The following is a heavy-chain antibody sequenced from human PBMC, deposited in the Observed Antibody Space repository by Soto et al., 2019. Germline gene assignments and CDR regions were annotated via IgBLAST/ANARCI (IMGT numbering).Heavy chain of an antibody. D-gene: IGHD6-13*01. CDR1: GYTFTSYA. Sequence: QVQLVQSGSELKKPGASVKVSCKASGYTFTSYAMNWVRQAPGQGLEWMGWINTNTGNPTYAQGFTGRFVFSLDTSVSTAYLQICSLKAADTAVYYCARDYRYSRSWYEYDYYGMDVWGQGTTVTVSS. CDR2: INTNTGNP. J-gene: IGHJ6*02. V-gene: IGHV7-4-1*01. CDR3: ARDYRYSRSWYEYDYYGMDV.